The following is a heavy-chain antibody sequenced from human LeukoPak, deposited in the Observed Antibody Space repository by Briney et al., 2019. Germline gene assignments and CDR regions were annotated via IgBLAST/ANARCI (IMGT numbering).Heavy chain of an antibody. CDR3: AKAFWSGYPRAFDY. D-gene: IGHD3-3*01. Sequence: GGSLRLSCAASGFTFSSYAMSWVRQAPGQGLKWFSAIGGSGGSTYYADSVKGRFTISRDNSKNTLYLQMNSLRAADTAVYYCAKAFWSGYPRAFDYWGQGTLVTVSS. V-gene: IGHV3-23*01. J-gene: IGHJ4*02. CDR2: IGGSGGST. CDR1: GFTFSSYA.